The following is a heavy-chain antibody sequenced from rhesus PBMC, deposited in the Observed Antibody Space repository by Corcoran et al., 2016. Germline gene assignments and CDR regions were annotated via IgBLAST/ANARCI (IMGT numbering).Heavy chain of an antibody. CDR1: GADISRNW. Sequence: QVQLQESGPGLVKPSETLSVTCTFSGADISRNWWTRIRQPPGKGLEWIGEINGNRRSTNYNPALKSRVTISKDASKNQFSLKLSSVTAADTSVYYCARGPSIVGATRRNWYFDLWGPGTPITISS. J-gene: IGHJ2*01. CDR2: INGNRRST. D-gene: IGHD1-44*02. CDR3: ARGPSIVGATRRNWYFDL. V-gene: IGHV4-80*01.